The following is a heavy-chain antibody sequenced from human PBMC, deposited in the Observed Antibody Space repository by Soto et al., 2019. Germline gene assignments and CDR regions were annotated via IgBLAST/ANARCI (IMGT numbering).Heavy chain of an antibody. Sequence: GGSLRLSCAASGFTFSSYGMHWVRQAPGKGLEWVAVIWYDGSNKYYADSVKGRFTISRDNSKNTLYLQMNSLRAEDTAVYYCAREDGYYGSGSYYLPLDYWGQGTLVTVSS. CDR2: IWYDGSNK. D-gene: IGHD3-10*01. CDR3: AREDGYYGSGSYYLPLDY. V-gene: IGHV3-33*01. CDR1: GFTFSSYG. J-gene: IGHJ4*02.